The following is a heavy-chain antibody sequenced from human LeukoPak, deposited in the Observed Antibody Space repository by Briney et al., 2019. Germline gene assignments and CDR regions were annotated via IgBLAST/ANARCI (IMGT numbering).Heavy chain of an antibody. J-gene: IGHJ4*02. CDR1: GGTFSSYA. D-gene: IGHD3-22*01. V-gene: IGHV1-69*05. CDR2: IIPIFGTA. Sequence: SVKVSCKASGGTFSSYAISWVRQAPGQGLEWMGRIIPIFGTANYAQKFQGRVTITTDESTSTAYMELSSLRSEDTAVYYCARDQYDSSGSYYYWGQGTLVTVSS. CDR3: ARDQYDSSGSYYY.